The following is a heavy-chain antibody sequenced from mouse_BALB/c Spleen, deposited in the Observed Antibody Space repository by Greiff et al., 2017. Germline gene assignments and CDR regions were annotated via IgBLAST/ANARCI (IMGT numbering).Heavy chain of an antibody. Sequence: VQLQQSGAELVRPGASVTLSCKASGYTFTDYEMHWVKQTPVHGLEWIGAIDPETGGTAYNQKFKGKATLTADKSSSTAYMELRSLTSEDSAVYYCTRFYRSYYFDYWGQGTTLTVSS. CDR2: IDPETGGT. V-gene: IGHV1-15*01. CDR1: GYTFTDYE. D-gene: IGHD2-14*01. J-gene: IGHJ2*01. CDR3: TRFYRSYYFDY.